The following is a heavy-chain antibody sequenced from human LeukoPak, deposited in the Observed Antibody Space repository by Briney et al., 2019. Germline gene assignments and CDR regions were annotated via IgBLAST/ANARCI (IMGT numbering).Heavy chain of an antibody. CDR3: SVERAGTIVDY. D-gene: IGHD6-13*01. CDR2: IYHTGGT. V-gene: IGHV4-39*07. J-gene: IGHJ4*02. Sequence: SETLSLTCAVSGLSISTNTYYWGWIRQPPGKGLEWIGSIYHTGGTYNNPSLKSRVTMSIDTSKNQFSLSLTSVTAADAAVYYCSVERAGTIVDYWGQGTLVTVSS. CDR1: GLSISTNTYY.